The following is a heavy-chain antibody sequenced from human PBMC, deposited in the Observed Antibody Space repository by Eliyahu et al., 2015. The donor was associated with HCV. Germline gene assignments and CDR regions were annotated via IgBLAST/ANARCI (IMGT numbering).Heavy chain of an antibody. V-gene: IGHV3-48*01. J-gene: IGHJ4*02. CDR2: ISSSSSTI. CDR1: GFXFSXYS. CDR3: AIYCTNGVCPTSPYDY. D-gene: IGHD2-8*01. Sequence: EVQLVESGGGLVQPGGSLRLSCAASGFXFSXYSMNWVRQAPGKGLEWVSYISSSSSTIYYADSVKGRFTISRDNAKNSLYLQMNSLRAEDTAVYYCAIYCTNGVCPTSPYDYWGQGTLVTVSS.